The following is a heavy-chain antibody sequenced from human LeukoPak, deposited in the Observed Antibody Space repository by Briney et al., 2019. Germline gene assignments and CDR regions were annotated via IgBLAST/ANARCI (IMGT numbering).Heavy chain of an antibody. V-gene: IGHV3-74*01. CDR3: ATESIELATIPLGY. J-gene: IGHJ4*02. CDR2: LNSDGGSI. CDR1: GFTFSSHW. Sequence: PGGSLRLSCAASGFTFSSHWMHWVRRVPGKGLMWVARLNSDGGSIGYADSVKGRFIISRDNAKNSLYLQMNSLRADDTAVYYCATESIELATIPLGYWGQGTLVTVSS. D-gene: IGHD5-24*01.